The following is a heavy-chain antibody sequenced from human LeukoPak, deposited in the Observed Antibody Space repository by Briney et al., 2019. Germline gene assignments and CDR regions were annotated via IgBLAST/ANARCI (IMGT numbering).Heavy chain of an antibody. CDR2: INRSGST. V-gene: IGHV4-34*01. Sequence: SETLSLTCAVYGESFSGSYWSWIRQPPGKGLEWLGDINRSGSTNYNPSLKSRVTISVDTSKNQFSLKLSSVTAADTAVYYCARGGGMGYYYYYMDVWGKGTTVTVSS. CDR3: ARGGGMGYYYYYMDV. J-gene: IGHJ6*03. CDR1: GESFSGSY. D-gene: IGHD1-26*01.